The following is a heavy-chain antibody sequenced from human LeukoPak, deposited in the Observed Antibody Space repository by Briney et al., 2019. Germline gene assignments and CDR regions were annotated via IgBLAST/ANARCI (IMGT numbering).Heavy chain of an antibody. V-gene: IGHV5-10-1*01. Sequence: GESLKISCKGSGYNFTNYWLSWVRQMPGKGLEWMGTIDPSDSYNNYSPSFQGHVTISADKSISTAYLHWSSLNASDTAMYYCARAYSRSRFDYWGQGTLVTVSS. CDR3: ARAYSRSRFDY. J-gene: IGHJ4*02. CDR2: IDPSDSYN. CDR1: GYNFTNYW. D-gene: IGHD6-6*01.